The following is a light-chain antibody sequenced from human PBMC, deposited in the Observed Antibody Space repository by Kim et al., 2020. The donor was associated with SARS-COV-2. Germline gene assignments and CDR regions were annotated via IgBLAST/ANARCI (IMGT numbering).Light chain of an antibody. Sequence: QSVLTQPPSASGTPGQTVIISCSGGTSNIASNTVKWYQFLPGTAPRLLIYANDQRPSGVPDRISGSRSGTSASLAISGLQSEDEGDYHCAAWDDSLNAVVFGGGTQLTVL. CDR2: AND. CDR1: TSNIASNT. V-gene: IGLV1-44*01. CDR3: AAWDDSLNAVV. J-gene: IGLJ2*01.